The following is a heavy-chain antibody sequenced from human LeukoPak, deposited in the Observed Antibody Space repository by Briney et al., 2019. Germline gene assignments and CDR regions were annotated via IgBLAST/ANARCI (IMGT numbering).Heavy chain of an antibody. J-gene: IGHJ4*02. CDR3: ARGGADVYGRAFDY. CDR2: IHASGTT. CDR1: GGSISSYF. D-gene: IGHD3-10*01. V-gene: IGHV4-4*07. Sequence: SETLSLTCNASGGSISSYFWTWIRQPAGKGLEWIGRIHASGTTNYNSSLKSRVSMSVDTSKNQFSLKLTSVTAADTAVYFCARGGADVYGRAFDYWGQGTLVSVSS.